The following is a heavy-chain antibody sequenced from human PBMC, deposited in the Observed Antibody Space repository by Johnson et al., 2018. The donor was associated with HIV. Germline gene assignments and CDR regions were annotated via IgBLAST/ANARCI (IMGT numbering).Heavy chain of an antibody. Sequence: VQLVESGGGVVRPGGSMRLSCAASGFTFDDYAMHWVRRAPGKGLEWVSGISWNSGSIGYADSVKGRFTISRDNAKNSLYLQMNSLRAEDTALYYCAASPEDLRAFDIWGQGTMVTVSS. D-gene: IGHD2-15*01. V-gene: IGHV3-9*01. CDR3: AASPEDLRAFDI. CDR1: GFTFDDYA. CDR2: ISWNSGSI. J-gene: IGHJ3*02.